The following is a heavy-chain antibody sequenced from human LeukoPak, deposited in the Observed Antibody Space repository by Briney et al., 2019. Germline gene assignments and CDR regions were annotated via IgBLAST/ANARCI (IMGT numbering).Heavy chain of an antibody. J-gene: IGHJ5*02. CDR3: ARTRRWFDP. CDR2: IYTSGST. CDR1: GGSISSYY. Sequence: PETLSLTCTVSGGSISSYYWSWIRQPPGKGLEWIGYIYTSGSTNYNPSLKSRVTISVDTSKNQFSLKLSSVTAADTAVYYCARTRRWFDPWGQGTLVTVSS. V-gene: IGHV4-4*09.